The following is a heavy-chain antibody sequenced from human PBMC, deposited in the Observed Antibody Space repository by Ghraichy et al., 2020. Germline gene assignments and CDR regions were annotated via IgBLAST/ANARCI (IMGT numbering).Heavy chain of an antibody. Sequence: SETLSLTCAVYGGSFSGYYWSWIRQPPGKGLEWIGEINHSGSTNYNPSLKSRVTISVDTSKNQFSLKLSSVTAADTAVYYCARHGALPTVIPDYYYYGMDVWGQGTTVTISS. CDR1: GGSFSGYY. D-gene: IGHD4-11*01. CDR3: ARHGALPTVIPDYYYYGMDV. J-gene: IGHJ6*02. CDR2: INHSGST. V-gene: IGHV4-34*01.